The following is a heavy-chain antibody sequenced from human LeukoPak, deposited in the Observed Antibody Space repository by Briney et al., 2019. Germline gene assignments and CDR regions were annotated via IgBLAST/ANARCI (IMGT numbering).Heavy chain of an antibody. D-gene: IGHD2-2*01. CDR1: GYTFTSYY. CDR2: INPSGGST. J-gene: IGHJ6*03. V-gene: IGHV1-46*01. Sequence: ASVKVSCKASGYTFTSYYMHWVRQAPGQGLEWMGIINPSGGSTSYAQKFQGRVTMTRDTSISTAYMELSRLRSDDTAVYYCARPAAKGVYYYYYMGVWGKGTTVTVSS. CDR3: ARPAAKGVYYYYYMGV.